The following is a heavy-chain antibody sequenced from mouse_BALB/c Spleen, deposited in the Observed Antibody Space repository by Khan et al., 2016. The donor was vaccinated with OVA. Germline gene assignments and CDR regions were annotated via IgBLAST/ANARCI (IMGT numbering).Heavy chain of an antibody. CDR2: INPTSGYT. CDR1: GYTFTTYW. CDR3: TRDSIDY. Sequence: QVQLKQSGAELAKPGASVKMSCKASGYTFTTYWMHWVKQRPGQGLEWIGYINPTSGYTDYNAKFKDRATLSADKSSSPAYMHLSSLTSEASAAYCGTRDSIDYWGQGTTLTVSS. D-gene: IGHD2-5*01. J-gene: IGHJ2*01. V-gene: IGHV1-7*01.